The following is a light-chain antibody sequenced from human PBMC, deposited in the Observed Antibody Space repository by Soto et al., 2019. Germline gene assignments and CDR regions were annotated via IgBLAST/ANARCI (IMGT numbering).Light chain of an antibody. CDR2: NTS. CDR1: TGAVTSGYY. J-gene: IGLJ2*01. Sequence: QAVVTQEPSLTVSPGGTVTLTCASSTGAVTSGYYPNWFQQKPGQAPRALIYNTSNKHSWTPARFSGSLLGGKAALTLSGVEPEDEAEYDCLLYYGGAGVFGGGTKLTVL. V-gene: IGLV7-43*01. CDR3: LLYYGGAGV.